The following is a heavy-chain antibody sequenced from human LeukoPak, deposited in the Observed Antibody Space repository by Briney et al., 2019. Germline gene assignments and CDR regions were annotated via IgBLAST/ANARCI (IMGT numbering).Heavy chain of an antibody. J-gene: IGHJ6*03. V-gene: IGHV3-20*04. CDR3: ARDQGLSSYYYSMDV. CDR1: GFTFDDYG. Sequence: PGGSLRLSCAASGFTFDDYGMSWVRQAPGKGLEWVSGINWNGGSTGYADSVKGRFTISRDNAKNSLYLQMNSLRAEDTALYYCARDQGLSSYYYSMDVWGKGTTVTVSS. D-gene: IGHD3/OR15-3a*01. CDR2: INWNGGST.